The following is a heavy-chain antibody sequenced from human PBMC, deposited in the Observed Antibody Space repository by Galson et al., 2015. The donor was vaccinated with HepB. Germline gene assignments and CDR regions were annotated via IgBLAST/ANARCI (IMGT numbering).Heavy chain of an antibody. D-gene: IGHD6-19*01. Sequence: SVKVSCKASGYTFTSYDFNWVRQATGQGLEWMGWMNPNSGDTGYAQRFQGRVTMTRSTSISTAYMELSSLRSEDTAVYYCARTPRDNGWFDYWGQGTLVTVSS. J-gene: IGHJ4*02. CDR1: GYTFTSYD. CDR3: ARTPRDNGWFDY. CDR2: MNPNSGDT. V-gene: IGHV1-8*01.